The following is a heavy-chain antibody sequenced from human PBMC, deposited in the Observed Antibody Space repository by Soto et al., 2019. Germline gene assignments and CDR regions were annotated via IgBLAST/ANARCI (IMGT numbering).Heavy chain of an antibody. CDR1: GGSISSSSYY. J-gene: IGHJ6*02. CDR3: ARHLTFCSAGSCYSDFPYYGMDV. V-gene: IGHV4-39*01. Sequence: SETLSLTCTVSGGSISSSSYYWGWIRQPPGKGLEWIGSIFYSGSTYYNPSLKSRVTISVDTSKNQFSLKLSSVTAADTAVYYCARHLTFCSAGSCYSDFPYYGMDVWGQGTTVT. CDR2: IFYSGST. D-gene: IGHD2-15*01.